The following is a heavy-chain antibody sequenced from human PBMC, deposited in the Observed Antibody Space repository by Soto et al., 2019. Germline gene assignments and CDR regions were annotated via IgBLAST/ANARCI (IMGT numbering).Heavy chain of an antibody. CDR3: ARDVGATVGYFDY. Sequence: SETLSLTCTFSCGSISNHYGSLIRQPQGKGLEWIGYIYYSGSTNYNPSLKSRVTISVDTSKNQFSLKLSSVTAADTAVYYCARDVGATVGYFDYWGQGTLVTVSS. J-gene: IGHJ4*02. CDR1: CGSISNHY. CDR2: IYYSGST. D-gene: IGHD1-26*01. V-gene: IGHV4-59*11.